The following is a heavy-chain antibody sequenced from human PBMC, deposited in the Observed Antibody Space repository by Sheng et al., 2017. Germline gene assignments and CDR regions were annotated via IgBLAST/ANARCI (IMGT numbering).Heavy chain of an antibody. Sequence: QVQLVESGGGVVQPGRSLRLSCAASGFSFSKYGMHWVRQAPGKGLEWVAVIWYDGSNIQYADSVKGRLTVSRDNSQNTLFLQMDNLRVEDTAVYYCAREGIASDIPTPYFMDVWGQGTTVTVSS. CDR2: IWYDGSNI. D-gene: IGHD6-13*01. J-gene: IGHJ6*03. CDR1: GFSFSKYG. V-gene: IGHV3-33*01. CDR3: AREGIASDIPTPYFMDV.